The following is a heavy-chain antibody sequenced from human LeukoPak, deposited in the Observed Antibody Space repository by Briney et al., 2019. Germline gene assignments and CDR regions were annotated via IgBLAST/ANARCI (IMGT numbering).Heavy chain of an antibody. V-gene: IGHV3-48*03. CDR2: ISSSGSTI. CDR3: AREVGATSTDLFDY. CDR1: GFTFSSYE. J-gene: IGHJ4*02. D-gene: IGHD1-26*01. Sequence: PGGSLRLSCAASGFTFSSYEMNWVRQAPGKGLEWVSYISSSGSTIYYADSVKGRFTISRDNAKNSLYLQMNSLRAEDTAVYYCAREVGATSTDLFDYWGQGTLVTVSS.